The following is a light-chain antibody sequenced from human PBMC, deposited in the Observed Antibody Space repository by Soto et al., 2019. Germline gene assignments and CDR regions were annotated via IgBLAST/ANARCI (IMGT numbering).Light chain of an antibody. J-gene: IGLJ1*01. CDR1: SSDVGGYNF. Sequence: QSVLTQPRSVSGSPGKTVTISCTGTSSDVGGYNFVSWYQQYPGKAPKLIIYDVTKGTSGVPDRFSGSKSGNTASLTISGLETDHEADSYFCSYAGSYTHVFGTGTKVDVL. CDR2: DVT. CDR3: CSYAGSYTHV. V-gene: IGLV2-11*01.